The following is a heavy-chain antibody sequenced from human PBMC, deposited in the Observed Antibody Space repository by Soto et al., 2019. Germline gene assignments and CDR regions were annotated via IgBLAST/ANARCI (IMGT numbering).Heavy chain of an antibody. CDR2: IIPILGIA. V-gene: IGHV1-69*08. CDR3: ARDSLSSMESGD. CDR1: GGTFSSYT. J-gene: IGHJ4*02. Sequence: QVQLVQSGAEVKKPGSSVKVSCKASGGTFSSYTISWVRQAPGQGLEWMGRIIPILGIANYAQKFLGRVTITADKSTSTAYMELSSLRSEDTAVYYCARDSLSSMESGDWGQGTLVTVSS. D-gene: IGHD2-2*01.